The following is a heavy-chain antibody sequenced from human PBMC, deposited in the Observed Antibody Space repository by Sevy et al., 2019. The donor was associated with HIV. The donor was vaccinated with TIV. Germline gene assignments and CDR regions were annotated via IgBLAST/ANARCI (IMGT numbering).Heavy chain of an antibody. D-gene: IGHD6-6*01. CDR1: GFTFSNYD. Sequence: GGSLRLSCAASGFTFSNYDMHWARQATGEGLEWVSAIGTAGDTYYPGSVKGRFTISRENAKNSLYLQMNSLRAGDTAVYYCARGGDFYSSSSPYNFDCWGQGTLVTVSS. CDR3: ARGGDFYSSSSPYNFDC. V-gene: IGHV3-13*01. J-gene: IGHJ4*02. CDR2: IGTAGDT.